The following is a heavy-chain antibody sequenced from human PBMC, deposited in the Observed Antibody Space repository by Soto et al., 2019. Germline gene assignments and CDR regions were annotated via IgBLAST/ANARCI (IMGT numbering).Heavy chain of an antibody. CDR2: IKSKTDGGTT. J-gene: IGHJ6*02. V-gene: IGHV3-15*07. D-gene: IGHD3-3*01. Sequence: PGGSLRLSCAASGFTFSNAWMNWVRQAPGKGLEWVGRIKSKTDGGTTDYAAPVKGRFTISRDDSKNTLYLQMNSLKTEDTAVYYCTTRSSITIFGVVAYGMDVWGQGTTVTVSS. CDR1: GFTFSNAW. CDR3: TTRSSITIFGVVAYGMDV.